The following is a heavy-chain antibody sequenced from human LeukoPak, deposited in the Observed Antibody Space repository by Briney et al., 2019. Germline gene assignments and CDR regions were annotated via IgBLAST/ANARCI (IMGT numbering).Heavy chain of an antibody. V-gene: IGHV3-74*01. CDR2: INGDGSAT. J-gene: IGHJ4*02. D-gene: IGHD5-24*01. CDR3: AREEEMATNTDY. CDR1: GFTFRRHW. Sequence: GGSLRLSCAASGFTFRRHWMHWVRQAPGKGLVWVSRINGDGSATYYADSVKGRFSISRDNPKNTLYLHMHSLRADDSAVYYCAREEEMATNTDYWGQGTLVTVSS.